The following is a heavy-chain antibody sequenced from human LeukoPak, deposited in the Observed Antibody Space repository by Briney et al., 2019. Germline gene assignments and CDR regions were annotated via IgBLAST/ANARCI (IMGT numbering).Heavy chain of an antibody. CDR1: GFTFSDYS. CDR3: ARSIAARRNWFDP. V-gene: IGHV3-48*01. J-gene: IGHJ5*02. D-gene: IGHD6-6*01. CDR2: IGIDSGNT. Sequence: PGGSLRLSCAASGFTFSDYSMNWVRQAPGKGLEWISYIGIDSGNTNYADSVKGRFTISGDKAKNSLYLQMNSLRVEDTAVYYCARSIAARRNWFDPWGQGTLVTVSS.